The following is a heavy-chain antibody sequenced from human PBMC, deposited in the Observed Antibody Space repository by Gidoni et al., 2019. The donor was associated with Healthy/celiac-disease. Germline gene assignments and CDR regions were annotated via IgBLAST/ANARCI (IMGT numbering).Heavy chain of an antibody. CDR2: IRSSRSYT. CDR1: GFTFSDYY. D-gene: IGHD1-26*01. Sequence: QVQLVDSGGVLIKPGGSLRLPCAASGFTFSDYYMGCTRQAPGKGLEWVSYIRSSRSYTNDADSVKGRFTISRDNAKHSLYLQMNSLRAEDTAVYYCARDLVGQYYFDYWGQGTLVTVSS. V-gene: IGHV3-11*05. CDR3: ARDLVGQYYFDY. J-gene: IGHJ4*02.